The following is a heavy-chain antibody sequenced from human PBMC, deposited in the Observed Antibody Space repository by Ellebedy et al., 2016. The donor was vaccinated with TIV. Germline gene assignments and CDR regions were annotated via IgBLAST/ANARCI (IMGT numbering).Heavy chain of an antibody. CDR1: GGSFSGYY. D-gene: IGHD3-10*01. V-gene: IGHV4-34*01. CDR2: INHSGST. J-gene: IGHJ6*03. Sequence: SETLSLTXAVYGGSFSGYYCSWICQLLGQGLEWSGEINHSGSTNYNPSLKSRVTISVDTSKNQFSLKLSSVTAADTAVYYCARKYYYGSGSYWGSYYYYYYMDVWGKGTTVTVSS. CDR3: ARKYYYGSGSYWGSYYYYYYMDV.